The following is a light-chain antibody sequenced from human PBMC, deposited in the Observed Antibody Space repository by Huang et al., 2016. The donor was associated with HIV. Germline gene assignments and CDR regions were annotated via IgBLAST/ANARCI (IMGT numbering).Light chain of an antibody. CDR1: QGISNS. Sequence: DIQMTQSPSSLSISVGDRVTITCRASQGISNSLAWYQQKPGKVPKLLIYGASTWQSVVPSRFSGSGSGTYFTLTISSLQPEDVATYYCQNYYSVPYTFGQGTKLEIK. CDR2: GAS. CDR3: QNYYSVPYT. J-gene: IGKJ2*01. V-gene: IGKV1-27*01.